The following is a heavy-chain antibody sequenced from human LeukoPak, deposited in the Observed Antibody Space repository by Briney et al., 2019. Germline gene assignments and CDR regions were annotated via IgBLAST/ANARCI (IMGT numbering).Heavy chain of an antibody. V-gene: IGHV4-4*07. Sequence: PSETLSLTCTVSGGSISSYYWSWVRQPAGKGLERIGRIYTSGSTNYNPSLKSRVTMSVDTSKNQFSLKLSSVTAADTAVYYCARDQRRSGWYYFDYWGQGTLVTVSS. CDR3: ARDQRRSGWYYFDY. J-gene: IGHJ4*02. CDR1: GGSISSYY. CDR2: IYTSGST. D-gene: IGHD6-19*01.